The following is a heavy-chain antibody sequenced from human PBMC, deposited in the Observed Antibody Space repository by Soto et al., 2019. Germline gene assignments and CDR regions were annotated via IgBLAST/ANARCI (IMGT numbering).Heavy chain of an antibody. CDR2: ISSSSSYT. Sequence: GGSLRLSCVASGLTFSGDSINWVRQAPGKGLEWVSYISSSSSYTNYADSVKGRFTISRDNAKNSLYLQMNSLRAEDTAVYYCASVITMIPSWGQGTLVTVSS. J-gene: IGHJ5*02. V-gene: IGHV3-21*05. CDR1: GLTFSGDS. D-gene: IGHD3-22*01. CDR3: ASVITMIPS.